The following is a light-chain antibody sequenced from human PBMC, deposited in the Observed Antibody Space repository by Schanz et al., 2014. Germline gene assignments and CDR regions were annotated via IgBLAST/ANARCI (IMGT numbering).Light chain of an antibody. CDR2: NTS. CDR1: QSISSY. Sequence: DIQMTQSPSSLSASVGDRVTITCRASQSISSYLNWYQQKPGKAPKLLMYNTSTLQSGVPSRFSGSGSGTDFTLTISSLQPEDFATYYCQQSYSTPPDFGQGTRLEIK. J-gene: IGKJ5*01. CDR3: QQSYSTPPD. V-gene: IGKV1-39*01.